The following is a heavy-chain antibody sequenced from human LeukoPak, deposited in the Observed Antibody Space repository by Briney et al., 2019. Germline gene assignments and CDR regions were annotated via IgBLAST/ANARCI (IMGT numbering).Heavy chain of an antibody. D-gene: IGHD1-26*01. CDR1: GGSISSGGYY. CDR2: IYYSGST. CDR3: AREYRATYFDY. Sequence: SQTLSLTCTVSGGSISSGGYYWSSIRQHPGKGLEWIGYIYYSGSTYYNPSLKSRVTISVDTSKNQFSLKLSSVTAADTAVYYCAREYRATYFDYWGQGTLVTVSS. V-gene: IGHV4-31*03. J-gene: IGHJ4*02.